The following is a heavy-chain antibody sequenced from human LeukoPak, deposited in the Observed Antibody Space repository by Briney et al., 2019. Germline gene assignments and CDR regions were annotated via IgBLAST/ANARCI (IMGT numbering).Heavy chain of an antibody. D-gene: IGHD3-22*01. J-gene: IGHJ4*02. CDR3: ARLSLYYYDSSGYPDY. Sequence: GASVKVSCKASGGTFSSYAISWVRQAPGQGLEWMGGIIPIFGTANYAQKFQGRVTITTDESTSTAYMELSSLRSEDTAVYYCARLSLYYYDSSGYPDYWGQGTLVTVSS. CDR2: IIPIFGTA. CDR1: GGTFSSYA. V-gene: IGHV1-69*05.